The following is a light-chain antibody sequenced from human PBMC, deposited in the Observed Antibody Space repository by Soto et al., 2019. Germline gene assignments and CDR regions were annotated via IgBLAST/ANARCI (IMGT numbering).Light chain of an antibody. CDR3: SSYTNTSTLV. J-gene: IGLJ1*01. CDR2: EVS. V-gene: IGLV2-14*03. Sequence: QSVLTQPASVSGSPGQSITISCLGTSSDLGAYKYVSWYQQHPDKAPKLILYEVSRRPSGVSNRFSGSKSGNTASLTISGLLAEDEADYSCSSYTNTSTLVFGTGTKVTVL. CDR1: SSDLGAYKY.